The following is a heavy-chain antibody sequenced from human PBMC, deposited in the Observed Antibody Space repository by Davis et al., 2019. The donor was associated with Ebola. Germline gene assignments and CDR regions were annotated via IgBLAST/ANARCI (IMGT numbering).Heavy chain of an antibody. Sequence: SGPTLVKPTQTLTLTCTVSGFSVSGTGVGVAWIRQPPGKALEWLALIYWDNDKRYSPSLKSSLTITKDNSKNQVVLTVTNVGPVDTATYYCAHRRPVSVTHFFDYWGQGTLVIVSS. J-gene: IGHJ4*02. CDR3: AHRRPVSVTHFFDY. V-gene: IGHV2-5*02. CDR2: IYWDNDK. CDR1: GFSVSGTGVG. D-gene: IGHD4-17*01.